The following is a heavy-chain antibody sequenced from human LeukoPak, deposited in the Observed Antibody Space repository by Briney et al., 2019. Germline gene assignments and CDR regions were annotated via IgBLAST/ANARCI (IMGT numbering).Heavy chain of an antibody. V-gene: IGHV3-30*18. J-gene: IGHJ4*02. CDR1: GFTFSSYA. CDR3: AKTHYYDSSGVPGDY. CDR2: ISHDGSNP. D-gene: IGHD3-22*01. Sequence: GGSLRLSCAASGFTFSSYAMHWVRQAPGKGLEGVAVISHDGSNPYYADSVKGRFTISRDNSKNTLYLQMSSLRAEDTAVYYCAKTHYYDSSGVPGDYWGQGTLVTVSS.